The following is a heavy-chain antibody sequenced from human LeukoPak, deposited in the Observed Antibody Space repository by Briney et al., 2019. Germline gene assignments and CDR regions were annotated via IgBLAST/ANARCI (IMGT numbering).Heavy chain of an antibody. J-gene: IGHJ4*02. D-gene: IGHD3-10*01. CDR1: GFTFSSYA. CDR2: ISGSGGST. CDR3: VKDRVDGSGSQFDS. V-gene: IGHV3-23*01. Sequence: TGGSLRLSCAASGFTFSSYAMSWVRQAPGKGLEWVSAISGSGGSTYYADSVKGRFTISRDNAMDTLYLQMNSLRADDTAAYYCVKDRVDGSGSQFDSWGQGSLVIVSS.